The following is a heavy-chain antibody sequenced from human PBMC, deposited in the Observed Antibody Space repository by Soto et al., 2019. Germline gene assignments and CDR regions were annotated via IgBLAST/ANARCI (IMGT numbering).Heavy chain of an antibody. D-gene: IGHD6-19*01. V-gene: IGHV1-2*04. J-gene: IGHJ5*02. Sequence: ASVKVSCKTSGYTFTGYYIHWVRQAPGQGLEWMGWINPHIGVTNYAQNFQGWVTMTRDTSISTVYMEMTRLKSDDTAVYYCARESGGVAGTLEPWGQGTLVTGSS. CDR1: GYTFTGYY. CDR3: ARESGGVAGTLEP. CDR2: INPHIGVT.